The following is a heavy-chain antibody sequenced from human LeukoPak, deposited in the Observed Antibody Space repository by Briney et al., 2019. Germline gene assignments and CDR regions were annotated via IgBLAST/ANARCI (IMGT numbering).Heavy chain of an antibody. D-gene: IGHD5-18*01. CDR3: VESGNRGYSYGYSAFDI. V-gene: IGHV4-59*08. Sequence: SETLSLTCTVSGGSISSYYWIWIRQPPGKGLEWIAYTSYSGSTDYNPSLKSRVTMSVDTSKNQFSLKLTSVIAADTAVYYCVESGNRGYSYGYSAFDIWGQGTTVTVSS. CDR2: TSYSGST. CDR1: GGSISSYY. J-gene: IGHJ3*02.